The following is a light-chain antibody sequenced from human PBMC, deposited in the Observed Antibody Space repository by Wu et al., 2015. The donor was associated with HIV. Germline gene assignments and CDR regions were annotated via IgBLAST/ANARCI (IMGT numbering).Light chain of an antibody. V-gene: IGKV3-11*01. CDR1: QSVSAY. J-gene: IGKJ4*01. Sequence: GERAILSCRASQSVSAYLAWYQQHPRPRLPRLLIFDASKRATGVPDRFSGSGSGTDFTLTISSLEPEDFAVYFCQQHTSWAPPLTFGGGTKVEIK. CDR2: DAS. CDR3: QQHTSWAPPLT.